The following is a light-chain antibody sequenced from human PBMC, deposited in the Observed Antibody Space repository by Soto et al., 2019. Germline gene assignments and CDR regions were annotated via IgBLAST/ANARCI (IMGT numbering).Light chain of an antibody. CDR2: DAS. V-gene: IGKV3-11*01. Sequence: EVARTQSPGTLYLSPGERATLSCRASQSVGTQLAWYQQRRGQAPRLLIYDASNRATGIPARFSGSGSGTDFTLAIDSLESEDYAIYYCLQRDTLPRTFGQGIKLEIK. CDR3: LQRDTLPRT. CDR1: QSVGTQ. J-gene: IGKJ2*01.